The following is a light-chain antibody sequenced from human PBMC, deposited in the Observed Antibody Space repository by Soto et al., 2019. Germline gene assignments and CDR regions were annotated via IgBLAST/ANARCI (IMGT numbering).Light chain of an antibody. J-gene: IGKJ3*01. CDR1: QSISSW. Sequence: DIQMTQSPSTLSASVGDRVTITCRASQSISSWLAWYQQKLGRAPRLLIYDASSLESGVPSRFSGSGYGTEFTLTISSLQPDDFATYYCQQTNSFPFTFGPGTKVDIK. V-gene: IGKV1-5*01. CDR2: DAS. CDR3: QQTNSFPFT.